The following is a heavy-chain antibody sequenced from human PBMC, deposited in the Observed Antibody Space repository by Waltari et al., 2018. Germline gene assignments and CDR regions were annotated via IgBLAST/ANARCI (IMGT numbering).Heavy chain of an antibody. D-gene: IGHD3-22*01. CDR1: DFTFSTYA. Sequence: QVQLVESGGGVVQPGRSLRLSCAASDFTFSTYAMHWVRQAPGKGLEWVAVVSYNARNIYYVDSVKGRFTVSRDNSKKTLYLQMNGLRPEDTAVYYCARDYCDRTNCHGMDVWGQGTTVIVSS. V-gene: IGHV3-30*04. CDR2: VSYNARNI. CDR3: ARDYCDRTNCHGMDV. J-gene: IGHJ6*02.